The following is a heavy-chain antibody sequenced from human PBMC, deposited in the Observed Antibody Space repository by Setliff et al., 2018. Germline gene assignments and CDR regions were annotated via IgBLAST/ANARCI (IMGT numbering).Heavy chain of an antibody. CDR2: INTKTATP. J-gene: IGHJ3*01. Sequence: VASVKVSCKASGYAFGSSGISWVRQAPGQGLEWMGWINTKTATPSYAQGFTGRFVFSLDTSASTAHLQIDSLTSEDTAVYYCARDLPTEYETIRDTFDVWGQGTKVTVSS. D-gene: IGHD2-21*01. V-gene: IGHV7-4-1*01. CDR3: ARDLPTEYETIRDTFDV. CDR1: GYAFGSSG.